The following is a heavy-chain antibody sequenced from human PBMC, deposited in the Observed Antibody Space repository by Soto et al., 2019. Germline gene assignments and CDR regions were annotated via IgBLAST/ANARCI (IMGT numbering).Heavy chain of an antibody. CDR1: CGSFSGYY. V-gene: IGHV4-34*01. J-gene: IGHJ4*02. CDR3: ARGIPDTAMATEIDY. D-gene: IGHD5-18*01. Sequence: SETLSLTCAVYCGSFSGYYWSWIRQPPGKGLEWIGEINHSGSTNYNPSLKSRVTISVDTSKNQFSLKLSSVTAADTAVYYCARGIPDTAMATEIDYWGQGTLVTVSS. CDR2: INHSGST.